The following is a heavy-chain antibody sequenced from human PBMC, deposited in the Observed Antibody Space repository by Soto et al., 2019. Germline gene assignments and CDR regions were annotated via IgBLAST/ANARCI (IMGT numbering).Heavy chain of an antibody. CDR2: VSYDEITK. Sequence: LRLSCAASGFTFSSYGMNWVRQAPGKGLEWVAVVSYDEITKYYADSVKGRFTISRDNSKNTVYLQMNSLRPEDTAVYYCAKPLGLLRRAMAQGSDYWGQGTLVTVSS. CDR3: AKPLGLLRRAMAQGSDY. CDR1: GFTFSSYG. D-gene: IGHD5-18*01. V-gene: IGHV3-30*18. J-gene: IGHJ4*02.